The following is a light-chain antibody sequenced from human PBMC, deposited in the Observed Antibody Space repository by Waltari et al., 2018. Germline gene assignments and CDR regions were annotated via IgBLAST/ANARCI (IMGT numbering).Light chain of an antibody. Sequence: DIQMTQSPSTLSASVGHRVTITCRASQSVSNWLAWYQQKPGNAPKLLIYTASTLESGVPSRFSGSGSGTEFTLTISSLQPDDFATYYCQQFNSPWTFGQGTKVEIK. V-gene: IGKV1-5*03. J-gene: IGKJ1*01. CDR3: QQFNSPWT. CDR1: QSVSNW. CDR2: TAS.